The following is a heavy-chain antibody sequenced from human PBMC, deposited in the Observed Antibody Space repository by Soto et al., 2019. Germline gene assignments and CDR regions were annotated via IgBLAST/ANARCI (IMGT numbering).Heavy chain of an antibody. CDR3: ARRKYHSSGPSAY. CDR2: INPVNDNT. J-gene: IGHJ4*02. CDR1: GYSFSDYV. Sequence: ASVKVSCKASGYSFSDYVIHWVRQAPGQTLEWMGWINPVNDNTKYSKKFQGRVSITRDTSASTAYMELRSLRSDATAVYYCARRKYHSSGPSAYWGQGTLVTVSS. V-gene: IGHV1-3*01. D-gene: IGHD3-22*01.